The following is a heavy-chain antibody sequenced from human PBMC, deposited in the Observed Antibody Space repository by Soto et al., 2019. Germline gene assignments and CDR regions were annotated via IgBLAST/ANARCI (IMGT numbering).Heavy chain of an antibody. CDR3: ARAGFSYGHLLF. V-gene: IGHV4-30-4*01. CDR1: GGRMKTDDYY. CDR2: VFYSGAT. J-gene: IGHJ4*02. Sequence: ILSLSSNISGGRMKTDDYYWNWIRQPPGKGLEWIGYVFYSGATNYSPSLKSRAAISMDTSKNQFSLSLTSVTSADTAVYYCARAGFSYGHLLFWGQGIRVTV. D-gene: IGHD3-10*01.